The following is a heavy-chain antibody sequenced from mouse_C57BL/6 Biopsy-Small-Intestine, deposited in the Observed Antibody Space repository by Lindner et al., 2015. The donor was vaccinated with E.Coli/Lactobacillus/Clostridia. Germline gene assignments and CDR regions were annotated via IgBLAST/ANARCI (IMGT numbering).Heavy chain of an antibody. Sequence: VQLQESGGGLVKPGGSLKLSCAASGFTFSDYGMHWVRQAPEKGLEWVAYISSGSSTIYYADTVKGRFTISRDNAKSTLFLQMTSLRSEDTAMYYCATGNYGGDYFDYWGQGTTLTVSS. CDR3: ATGNYGGDYFDY. CDR1: GFTFSDYG. D-gene: IGHD2-1*01. V-gene: IGHV5-17*01. CDR2: ISSGSSTI. J-gene: IGHJ2*01.